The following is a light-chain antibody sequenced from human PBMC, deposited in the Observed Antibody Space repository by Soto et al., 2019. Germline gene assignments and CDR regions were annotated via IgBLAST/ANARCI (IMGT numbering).Light chain of an antibody. Sequence: DIQMTQSPSSLSASVGDRVTIACQASQDISKYLNWYQFRPGQAPKLLIYDASNLETGVPSRFRGSGSGTHFSLTITSLQPEDVATYYCQQSYSLPLSFGPGTKV. V-gene: IGKV1-33*01. J-gene: IGKJ3*01. CDR3: QQSYSLPLS. CDR1: QDISKY. CDR2: DAS.